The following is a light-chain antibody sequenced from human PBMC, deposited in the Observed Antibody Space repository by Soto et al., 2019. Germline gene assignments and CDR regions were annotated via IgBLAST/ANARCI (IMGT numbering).Light chain of an antibody. CDR1: QNIATY. CDR2: TAS. Sequence: DIQMSQSPSSLSASVGDRVTIPCRASQNIATYLNWYQQTPGKAPKLLIYTASTLQSGVPSRFSGSGSGTDFTLTISSLQPEDFATFYCQQSYNTPLTFGGGTKVDIK. CDR3: QQSYNTPLT. J-gene: IGKJ4*01. V-gene: IGKV1-39*01.